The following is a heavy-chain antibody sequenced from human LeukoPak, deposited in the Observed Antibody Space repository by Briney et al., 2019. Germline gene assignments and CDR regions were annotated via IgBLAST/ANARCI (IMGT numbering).Heavy chain of an antibody. Sequence: GRSLRLSCAASGFTFRNYAMYWVRQAPGRGLEWAAVVSFDGNTTFYSDSVKGRFAISRDNSKTTLYLEMNSLRPEDTAVYYRARFRAATTRFDYWGQGTLVTVSS. J-gene: IGHJ4*02. CDR2: VSFDGNTT. D-gene: IGHD1/OR15-1a*01. CDR3: ARFRAATTRFDY. V-gene: IGHV3-30*09. CDR1: GFTFRNYA.